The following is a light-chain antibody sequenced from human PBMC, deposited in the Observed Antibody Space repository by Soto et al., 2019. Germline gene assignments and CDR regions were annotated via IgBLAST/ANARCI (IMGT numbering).Light chain of an antibody. V-gene: IGKV1-9*01. CDR2: AAS. Sequence: IQLTQSPPSVSASDGDRVPVTCRAIQGISSYLAWYQQTPGKAPKLLIYAASTLQSGVPSRFIGSGSGADFTLTISSLQPDDFATYYCQQLSSYPRTFGQGTKVDI. J-gene: IGKJ1*01. CDR1: QGISSY. CDR3: QQLSSYPRT.